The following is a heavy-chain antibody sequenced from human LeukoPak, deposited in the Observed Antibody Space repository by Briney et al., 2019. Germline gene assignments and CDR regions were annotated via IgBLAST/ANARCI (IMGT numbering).Heavy chain of an antibody. CDR3: ASPAGAYYDSSGYYDY. D-gene: IGHD3-22*01. Sequence: GGSLRLSCAASGFTFSSYWMHWVRQAPGKGLVWVSRINSDGSSTSYADSVKGRFTISRDNSKNTLYLQMNSLRAEDTAVYYCASPAGAYYDSSGYYDYWGQGTLVTVSS. CDR2: INSDGSST. J-gene: IGHJ4*02. CDR1: GFTFSSYW. V-gene: IGHV3-74*01.